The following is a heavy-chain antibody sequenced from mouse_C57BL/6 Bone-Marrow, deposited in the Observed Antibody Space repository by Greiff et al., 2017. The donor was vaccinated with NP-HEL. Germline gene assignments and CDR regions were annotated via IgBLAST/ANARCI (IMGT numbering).Heavy chain of an antibody. CDR3: ARGGPLNGYFDY. V-gene: IGHV1-69*01. CDR1: GYTFTSYW. D-gene: IGHD1-3*01. CDR2: IDPSDSYT. Sequence: QVQLQQPGAELVMPGASVKLSCKASGYTFTSYWMHWVKQRPGQGLEWIGEIDPSDSYTNYNQKFKGKSTLTVDKSSSTAYMQLSSLTSEDSAVYYCARGGPLNGYFDYWGQGTTLTVSS. J-gene: IGHJ2*01.